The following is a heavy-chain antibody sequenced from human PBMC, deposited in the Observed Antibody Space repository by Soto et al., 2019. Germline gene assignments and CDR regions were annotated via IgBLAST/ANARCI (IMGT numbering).Heavy chain of an antibody. CDR2: ISVSDAFI. CDR3: TRETVAGITGLDY. CDR1: GFNVGAFA. V-gene: IGHV3-23*01. D-gene: IGHD1-20*01. Sequence: HPGGSLRLSCAASGFNVGAFAVNWVRQAPGKGLEWVSGISVSDAFIYYADSVRGRFSISRDASENILYLQMNSLRVDDTALYYCTRETVAGITGLDYWGQGTLVTVSS. J-gene: IGHJ4*02.